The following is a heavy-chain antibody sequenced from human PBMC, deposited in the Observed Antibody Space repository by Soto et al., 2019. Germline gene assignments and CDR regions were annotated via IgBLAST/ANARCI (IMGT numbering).Heavy chain of an antibody. CDR2: IYPGDSNT. D-gene: IGHD1-26*01. CDR1: GYSFTSYW. J-gene: IGHJ3*02. CDR3: ARPQGLLGAFDI. Sequence: GESLKISCKGSGYSFTSYWIGWVRQMPGKGLEWMGIIYPGDSNTRYSPTFQGQVTISADKSISTAYLKWSSLKASVTAIYYCARPQGLLGAFDIWGQGTMVTVSS. V-gene: IGHV5-51*01.